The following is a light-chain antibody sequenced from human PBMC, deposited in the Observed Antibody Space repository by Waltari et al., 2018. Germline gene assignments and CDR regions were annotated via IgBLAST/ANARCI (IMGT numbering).Light chain of an antibody. CDR1: SSNIGRRS. J-gene: IGLJ3*02. Sequence: QSVLTQPPSASGTPGPRVTISCSGSSSNIGRRSVYWYQQVPGTAPKLLIYLTNQRPSGVPDRFSGSKSGTSASLAISGLRSDDEADYYCTAWDDSLNAWVFGGGTQLTV. V-gene: IGLV1-47*01. CDR2: LTN. CDR3: TAWDDSLNAWV.